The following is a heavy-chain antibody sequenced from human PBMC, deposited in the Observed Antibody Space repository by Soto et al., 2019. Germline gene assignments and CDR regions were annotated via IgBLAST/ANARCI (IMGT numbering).Heavy chain of an antibody. V-gene: IGHV3-7*03. J-gene: IGHJ4*02. Sequence: LRLSCAASGFTFSSYWMSWVRRAPGKGLEWVANIKQDGSEKYYVDSVKGRFTISRDNAKNSLYLQMNSLRAEDTAVYYCARENRQWLVEYFDYWGQGXLVTVYS. D-gene: IGHD6-19*01. CDR2: IKQDGSEK. CDR1: GFTFSSYW. CDR3: ARENRQWLVEYFDY.